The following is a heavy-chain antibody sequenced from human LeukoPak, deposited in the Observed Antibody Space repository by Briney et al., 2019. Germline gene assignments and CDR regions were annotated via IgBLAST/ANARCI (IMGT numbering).Heavy chain of an antibody. D-gene: IGHD6-13*01. CDR3: ARAPELAAAGTRGSFDY. J-gene: IGHJ4*02. V-gene: IGHV4-59*12. CDR1: GGSISSYY. Sequence: PSETLSLTCTVSGGSISSYYWSWIRQPPGKGLEWIGYIYYSGSTYYNPSLKSRVTISVDTSKNQFSLKLSSVTAADTAVYYCARAPELAAAGTRGSFDYWGQGTLVTVSS. CDR2: IYYSGST.